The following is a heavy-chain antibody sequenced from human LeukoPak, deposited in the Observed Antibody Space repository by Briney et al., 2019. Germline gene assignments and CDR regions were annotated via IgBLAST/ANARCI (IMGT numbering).Heavy chain of an antibody. D-gene: IGHD5-24*01. Sequence: PSETLSLTCTVSGGSISSGGYYWSWIRQHPGKGLEWIGYIYYSGSTYYNPSLKSRVTISVDTSKKQLSLKLSSVTAADTAVYYCARRSRDGYNNYYFDYWGQGTLVTVSS. CDR2: IYYSGST. CDR1: GGSISSGGYY. J-gene: IGHJ4*02. V-gene: IGHV4-31*03. CDR3: ARRSRDGYNNYYFDY.